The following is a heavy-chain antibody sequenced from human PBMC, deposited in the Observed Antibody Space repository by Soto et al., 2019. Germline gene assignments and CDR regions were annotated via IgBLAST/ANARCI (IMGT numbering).Heavy chain of an antibody. D-gene: IGHD3-3*01. CDR2: INPSGGST. V-gene: IGHV1-46*01. J-gene: IGHJ5*02. Sequence: GDSVKVSCKASGDTFTSYYMHWVRQAPGQGLEWMGIINPSGGSTSYAQKFQGRVTITRDTSTNTVYMELSRLRSEDTAVYYCARGPYYDFLSGYYLNWFDPWGQGTLVTVSS. CDR1: GDTFTSYY. CDR3: ARGPYYDFLSGYYLNWFDP.